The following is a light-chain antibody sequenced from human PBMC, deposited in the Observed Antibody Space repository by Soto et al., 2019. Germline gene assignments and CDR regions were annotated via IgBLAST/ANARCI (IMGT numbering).Light chain of an antibody. CDR2: EVS. CDR1: SSDVGSYNL. J-gene: IGLJ2*01. Sequence: QSALTQPASVSGSPGQSITISCTGTSSDVGSYNLVSWYQQHPGKAPKLMIYEVSKRPSGVSNRFSGSKSGNTASLTISGLQAEDEADYYCCSYAGNSTFNVVFGGGTKLTVL. V-gene: IGLV2-23*02. CDR3: CSYAGNSTFNVV.